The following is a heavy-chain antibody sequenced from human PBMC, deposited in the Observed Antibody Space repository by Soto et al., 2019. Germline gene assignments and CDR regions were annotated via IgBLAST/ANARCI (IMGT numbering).Heavy chain of an antibody. Sequence: PSETLSLSCTVSGGSINSNNSFWGWIRQPPGRGLEWIGSVFYTGSTYSNPSLKSRITVSVDTSKNQFSLHLYSVTAADTAVYFCARHLAVAGTDFWGQGALVTVSS. CDR3: ARHLAVAGTDF. J-gene: IGHJ4*02. CDR2: VFYTGST. D-gene: IGHD6-19*01. V-gene: IGHV4-39*01. CDR1: GGSINSNNSF.